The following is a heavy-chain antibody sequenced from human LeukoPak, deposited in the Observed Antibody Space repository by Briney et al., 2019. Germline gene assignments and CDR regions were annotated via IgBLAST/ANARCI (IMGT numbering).Heavy chain of an antibody. CDR3: ARVGGGELPGGPH. Sequence: SETLSLTCTVSGGSISSSSYYWGWIRQPPGKGLEWIGSIYYSGSTYYNPSLKSRVTLSVDTSKNQFSLKLGSVTAADTAVYYCARVGGGELPGGPHWGQGTMVTVSS. CDR1: GGSISSSSYY. CDR2: IYYSGST. D-gene: IGHD1-26*01. V-gene: IGHV4-39*01. J-gene: IGHJ3*01.